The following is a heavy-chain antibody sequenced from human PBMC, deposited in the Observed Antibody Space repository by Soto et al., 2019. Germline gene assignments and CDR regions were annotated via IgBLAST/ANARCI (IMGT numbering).Heavy chain of an antibody. CDR2: INHSGST. Sequence: QVQLQQWGAGLLKPSETLSLTCAVYGGSFSGYYWSWIRQPPGKGLEWIGEINHSGSTNYNPSLKSRVTISVDTSKNQFSLKLSSVTAADTAVYYWARAADIVVVPAAKAPAFDIWGQGTMVTVSS. D-gene: IGHD2-2*01. J-gene: IGHJ3*02. CDR3: ARAADIVVVPAAKAPAFDI. CDR1: GGSFSGYY. V-gene: IGHV4-34*01.